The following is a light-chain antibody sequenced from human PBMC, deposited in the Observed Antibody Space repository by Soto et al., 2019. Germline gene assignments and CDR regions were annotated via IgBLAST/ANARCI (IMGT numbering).Light chain of an antibody. CDR2: GAS. V-gene: IGKV3-15*01. CDR1: QGVSTY. CDR3: QQYNTWAT. Sequence: EIVMSQSPAPLSVSPGERATLSCRAGQGVSTYLAWYQHKPGQAPRLLIYGASTRATGVPARFSGSGSGAEFTLTSSSLQSEYFAVYYWQQYNTWATFGGGTKVKIK. J-gene: IGKJ4*01.